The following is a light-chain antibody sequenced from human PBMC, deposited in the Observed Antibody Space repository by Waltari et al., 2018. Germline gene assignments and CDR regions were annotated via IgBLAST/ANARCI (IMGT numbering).Light chain of an antibody. J-gene: IGLJ3*02. V-gene: IGLV2-23*02. CDR2: GVT. CDR3: CSYADGTTSV. Sequence: QSALTQPASVSGSPGQSITISCTGTSSDIGAYNLVSWYQQHPGKAPKVIIYGVTERPSGVSVRVSGSKSANTASLTISGLQAEDEADYYCCSYADGTTSVFGGGTKVTVL. CDR1: SSDIGAYNL.